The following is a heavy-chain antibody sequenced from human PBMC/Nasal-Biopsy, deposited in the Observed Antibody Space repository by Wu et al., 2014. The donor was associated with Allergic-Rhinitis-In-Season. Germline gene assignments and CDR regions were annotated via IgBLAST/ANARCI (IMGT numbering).Heavy chain of an antibody. CDR2: ISSSGSDT. Sequence: LRLSCAASGFAFSSYWMSWIRQAPGKGLEWLSYISSSGSDTFYADSVKGRFTISRDNAKNSLFLQMNSLRAEDAAVYYCARDMFSSSGWEPLGYFDDWGQGTLVTVSS. CDR3: ARDMFSSSGWEPLGYFDD. CDR1: GFAFSSYW. J-gene: IGHJ4*02. D-gene: IGHD6-19*01. V-gene: IGHV3-48*03.